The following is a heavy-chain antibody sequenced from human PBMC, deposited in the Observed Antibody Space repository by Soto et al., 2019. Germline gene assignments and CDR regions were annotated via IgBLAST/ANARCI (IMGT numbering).Heavy chain of an antibody. D-gene: IGHD6-19*01. V-gene: IGHV1-2*02. CDR1: GYTFTDYY. CDR3: ARDNVAGDYYYDMDV. CDR2: INPNSGGT. Sequence: ASVKVSCKASGYTFTDYYMHWVRQAPGQGLEWMGWINPNSGGTNYAQKFQGRVTMTRDTSISTAYMEVSRLRSDDTAVYYCARDNVAGDYYYDMDVWCQGTTVTVSS. J-gene: IGHJ6*02.